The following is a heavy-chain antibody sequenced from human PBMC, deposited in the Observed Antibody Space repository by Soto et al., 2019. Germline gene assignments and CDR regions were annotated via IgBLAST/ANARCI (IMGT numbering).Heavy chain of an antibody. CDR3: AKRSSSSTFDY. D-gene: IGHD6-6*01. V-gene: IGHV3-23*01. CDR1: GFTFSSYA. Sequence: GGSLRLSCAASGFTFSSYAMSWVRQAPGKGLEWVSVISGSDDSTYSADSVKGRFTISRDNSKNTLYLQMNSLRAEDTAVYYCAKRSSSSTFDYWGQGTLVTVSS. J-gene: IGHJ4*02. CDR2: ISGSDDST.